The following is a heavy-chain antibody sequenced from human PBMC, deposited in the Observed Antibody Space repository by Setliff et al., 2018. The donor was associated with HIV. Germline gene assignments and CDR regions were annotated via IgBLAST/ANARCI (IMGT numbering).Heavy chain of an antibody. J-gene: IGHJ5*02. Sequence: VASVKVSCKASGYTFSQYPIHWVRQAPGQRPEWMGWINTGNGNTKYSQKFQDGVTITRDTSANTVYMELNSLRSEDTAVYYCARDRCNSVACYLYNWFDPWGQGTLVTVSS. CDR3: ARDRCNSVACYLYNWFDP. D-gene: IGHD2-2*01. V-gene: IGHV1-3*04. CDR1: GYTFSQYP. CDR2: INTGNGNT.